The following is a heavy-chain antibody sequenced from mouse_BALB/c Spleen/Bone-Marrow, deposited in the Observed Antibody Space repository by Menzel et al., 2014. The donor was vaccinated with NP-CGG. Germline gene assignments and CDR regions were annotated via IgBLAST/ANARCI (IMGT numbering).Heavy chain of an antibody. J-gene: IGHJ2*01. Sequence: EVQLVESGGGLVQPGGSRKLSCAASGFTFSSFGMHWVRQAPEKGLGWVAYISSGSSTVYYADKVMGRFTISRDNPKNTLFLQMTSLRSEDTAMYYCARSGSSSGYFDYWGQGTTLTVSS. CDR1: GFTFSSFG. V-gene: IGHV5-17*02. D-gene: IGHD1-1*01. CDR3: ARSGSSSGYFDY. CDR2: ISSGSSTV.